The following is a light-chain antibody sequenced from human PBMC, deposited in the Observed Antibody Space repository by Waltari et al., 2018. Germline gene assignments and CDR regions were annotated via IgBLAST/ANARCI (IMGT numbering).Light chain of an antibody. CDR1: QSISFN. Sequence: CRARQSISFNLAWYQQKPGQAPRLLIYGASTRASGIPARFSGSGSGTDSSLTISSLQSEDFAVYFCQQYNTGPPCTFGQGTKVEVK. J-gene: IGKJ1*01. V-gene: IGKV3-15*01. CDR2: GAS. CDR3: QQYNTGPPCT.